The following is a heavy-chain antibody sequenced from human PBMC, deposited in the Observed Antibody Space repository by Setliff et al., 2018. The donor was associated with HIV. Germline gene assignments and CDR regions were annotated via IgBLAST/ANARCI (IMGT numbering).Heavy chain of an antibody. J-gene: IGHJ6*03. CDR2: ITNDGKKK. CDR3: ARGRIALNYYYYMDF. D-gene: IGHD6-13*01. V-gene: IGHV3-30*01. CDR1: GFSFSASG. Sequence: GGSLRLSCAASGFSFSASGAHWVRQAPGKGLEWVALITNDGKKKYYADSVTGRFTISRDNSKDTVYLQMNTLSGEDTAVYYCARGRIALNYYYYMDFWGKGTSVTAP.